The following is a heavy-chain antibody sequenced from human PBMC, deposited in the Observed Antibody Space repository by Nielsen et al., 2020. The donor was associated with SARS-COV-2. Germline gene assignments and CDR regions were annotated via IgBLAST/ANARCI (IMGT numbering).Heavy chain of an antibody. CDR1: GFTFSGST. J-gene: IGHJ4*02. D-gene: IGHD6-19*01. V-gene: IGHV3-43*01. CDR2: ISWDGGST. Sequence: GESLKISCAASGFTFSGSTMHWVRQAPGKGLEWVSLISWDGGSTYYADSVKGRFTISRDNSKNSLYLQMNSLRTEDTALYYCAKVGSSGHHGDYWGQGTLVTVSS. CDR3: AKVGSSGHHGDY.